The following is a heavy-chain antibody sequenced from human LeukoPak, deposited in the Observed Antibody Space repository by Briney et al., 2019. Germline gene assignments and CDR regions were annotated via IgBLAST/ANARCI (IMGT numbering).Heavy chain of an antibody. D-gene: IGHD3-22*01. CDR3: ARDYFDSSGYYGRGGYYYMDV. Sequence: SETLSLTCTVSGASISSYYRSWIRQPAGKGLEWIGRIYTSGSTNYNPSVKSRVTISVDKSKNQFSLKLSSVTAADTAVYYCARDYFDSSGYYGRGGYYYMDVWGKGTTVTVSS. V-gene: IGHV4-4*07. J-gene: IGHJ6*03. CDR1: GASISSYY. CDR2: IYTSGST.